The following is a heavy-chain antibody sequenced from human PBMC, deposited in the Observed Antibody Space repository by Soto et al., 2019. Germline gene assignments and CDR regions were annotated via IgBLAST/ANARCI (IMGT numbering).Heavy chain of an antibody. Sequence: SSETLSLTCTVSGDTIIGSDFYWGWVRQPPGKGLEWIGSIFYLGSSYYNPSLKSRVTMSVDTSKNQFSLRLRSVTAADTALYFCARHSLALRKNNWFDPWGRGIMVTVSS. CDR1: GDTIIGSDFY. V-gene: IGHV4-39*01. CDR2: IFYLGSS. CDR3: ARHSLALRKNNWFDP. D-gene: IGHD3-3*02. J-gene: IGHJ5*02.